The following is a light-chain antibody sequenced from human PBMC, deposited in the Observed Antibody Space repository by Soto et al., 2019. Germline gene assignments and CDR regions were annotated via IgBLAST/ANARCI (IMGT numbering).Light chain of an antibody. Sequence: DIQMTQSPSSLSASVGDRVTITCRASQSLSSYLNWYQQKPGKAPTLLIYAASSLQSGVPSRFSGSGSGTDFTLTISSLQPEDFATYYCQQRYSTPLTFGPGTKVDIK. J-gene: IGKJ3*01. CDR1: QSLSSY. CDR2: AAS. CDR3: QQRYSTPLT. V-gene: IGKV1-39*01.